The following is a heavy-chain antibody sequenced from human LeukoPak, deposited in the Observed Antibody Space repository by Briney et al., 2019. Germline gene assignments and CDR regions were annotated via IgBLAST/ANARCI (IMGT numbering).Heavy chain of an antibody. CDR1: GGSISSSSYY. CDR2: IYYSGST. CDR3: ARLYYDSSGYYQICYFDY. J-gene: IGHJ4*02. D-gene: IGHD3-22*01. Sequence: SETLSLTCTVSGGSISSSSYYWGWLRQPPGTGLEWLGCIYYSGSTYYNPSLKSRVTISVDTSKNQFSLNLSSVTAADTAVYYCARLYYDSSGYYQICYFDYWGQGTLVTVSS. V-gene: IGHV4-39*01.